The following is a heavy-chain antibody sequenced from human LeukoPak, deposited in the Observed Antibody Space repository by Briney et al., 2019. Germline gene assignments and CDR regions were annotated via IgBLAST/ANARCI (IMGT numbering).Heavy chain of an antibody. V-gene: IGHV3-7*01. CDR1: GFTFSNYW. Sequence: GGSLRLSCAASGFTFSNYWTKWVRQAPGKGLEWVANIKQDGSEKHYANSLKGRFTISRDNAKNSVYLQMNSLTVEDTAVYYCARGFSGSFDYWGQGILVTVSP. D-gene: IGHD1-26*01. CDR3: ARGFSGSFDY. J-gene: IGHJ4*02. CDR2: IKQDGSEK.